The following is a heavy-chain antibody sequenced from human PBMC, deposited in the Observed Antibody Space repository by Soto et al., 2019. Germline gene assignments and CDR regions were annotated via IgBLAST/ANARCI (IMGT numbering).Heavy chain of an antibody. CDR2: ISAHNGNT. J-gene: IGHJ1*01. D-gene: IGHD5-18*01. CDR3: ARDTAMALPDA. V-gene: IGHV1-18*01. Sequence: ASVKVSCKASGSTFTSSSITWVRQAPGQGLEWMGWISAHNGNTKYAQKLQGRVTMTTDTSTSTAYMEVRCLRSDDTAVYYCARDTAMALPDAWGRG. CDR1: GSTFTSSS.